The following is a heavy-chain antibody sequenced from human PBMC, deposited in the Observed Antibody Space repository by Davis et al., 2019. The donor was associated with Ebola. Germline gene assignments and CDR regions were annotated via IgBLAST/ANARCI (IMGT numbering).Heavy chain of an antibody. CDR2: FHPQNNDI. CDR3: ARVGQLPSLEWLLYAFDM. Sequence: ASVKVSCKVSGYILTELSIHWVLXXXXXXXXXXXXFHPQNNDISYAHKFEDRVTMTEDTSTHTAYMELSSLRSDDSAVYYCARVGQLPSLEWLLYAFDMWGQGTMVTVSS. D-gene: IGHD3-3*01. J-gene: IGHJ3*02. V-gene: IGHV1-24*01. CDR1: GYILTELS.